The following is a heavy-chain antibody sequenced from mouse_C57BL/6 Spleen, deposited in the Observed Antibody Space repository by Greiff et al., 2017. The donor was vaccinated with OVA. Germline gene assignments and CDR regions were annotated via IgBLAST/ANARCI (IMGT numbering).Heavy chain of an antibody. V-gene: IGHV1-15*01. Sequence: QVHVKQSGAELVRPGASVTLSCKASGYTFTDYEMHWVKQTPVHGLEWIGAIDPETGGTAYNQKFKGKAILTADKSSSTAYMELRSLTSEDSAVYYCTKITTVVGAYWGQGTLVTVSA. CDR1: GYTFTDYE. CDR3: TKITTVVGAY. CDR2: IDPETGGT. J-gene: IGHJ3*01. D-gene: IGHD1-1*01.